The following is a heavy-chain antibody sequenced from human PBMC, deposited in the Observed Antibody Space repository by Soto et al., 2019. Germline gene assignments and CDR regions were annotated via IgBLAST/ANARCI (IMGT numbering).Heavy chain of an antibody. CDR1: GFTFTRYS. Sequence: SGGSLRLSCAASGFTFTRYSMNWVRQAPGKGLEWVSSISSTTNYIYYGDSMKGRFTISRDNAKNSLYLEMNSLRAEDTAVYYCARESEDLTSNFDYWGQGTLVTVSS. V-gene: IGHV3-21*06. J-gene: IGHJ4*02. CDR2: ISSTTNYI. CDR3: ARESEDLTSNFDY.